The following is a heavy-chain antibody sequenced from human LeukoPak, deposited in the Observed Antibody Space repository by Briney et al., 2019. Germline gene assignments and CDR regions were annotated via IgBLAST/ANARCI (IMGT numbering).Heavy chain of an antibody. D-gene: IGHD3-22*01. J-gene: IGHJ4*02. CDR3: ARDENYYDSSGYPYYFDY. CDR1: GYSISSGYY. Sequence: SETLSLTCTVSGYSISSGYYWGWIRQPPGKGLEWIGIIYHSGSTYYNPSLKSRVTISVDTSKNQFSLKLSSVTAADTAVYYCARDENYYDSSGYPYYFDYWGQGTLVTVSS. V-gene: IGHV4-38-2*02. CDR2: IYHSGST.